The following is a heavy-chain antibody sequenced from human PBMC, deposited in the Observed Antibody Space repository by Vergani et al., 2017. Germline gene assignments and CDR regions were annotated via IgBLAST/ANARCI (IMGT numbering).Heavy chain of an antibody. CDR3: VRDVRVSRT. V-gene: IGHV3-20*04. J-gene: IGHJ3*01. Sequence: EVHLVESGGGVERPGGSLRLPCAASGFTFDDFGMTWVRQSPGRGLEWVSLINWNGGNTLYADSVKGRFTISRDNAQNSLYLDMSSLRAEDTAVYYCVRDVRVSRTWGQGTLVAVSS. CDR1: GFTFDDFG. CDR2: INWNGGNT.